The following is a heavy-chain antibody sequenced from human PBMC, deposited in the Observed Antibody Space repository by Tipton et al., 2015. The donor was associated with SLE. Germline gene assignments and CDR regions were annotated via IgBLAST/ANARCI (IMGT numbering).Heavy chain of an antibody. J-gene: IGHJ6*03. CDR3: ARGHLGPSGYRLWYYYYMDV. CDR2: INHVGGT. CDR1: GGSFSGYY. D-gene: IGHD3-10*01. Sequence: TLSLTCAVYGGSFSGYYWSWIRQAPGKGLEWIGEINHVGGTKYTPSLKSRVTISVDTSKNQFSLKLSSVTAADTAVYYCARGHLGPSGYRLWYYYYMDVWGKGTTVTVSS. V-gene: IGHV4-34*01.